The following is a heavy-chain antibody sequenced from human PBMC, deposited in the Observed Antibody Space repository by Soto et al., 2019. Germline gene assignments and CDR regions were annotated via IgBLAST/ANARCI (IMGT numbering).Heavy chain of an antibody. V-gene: IGHV3-7*04. D-gene: IGHD7-27*01. CDR1: GFTFGTYW. Sequence: EVQLVESGGGWVQPGGSLRLSCAASGFTFGTYWMTWVRQAPGKGLECVGNIKPDGSERYYVDSVKGRFTISRDNAKNSLYLHMNSLRAEDTAVYYCATDLNWEQYWGQGTLVTVSS. CDR2: IKPDGSER. CDR3: ATDLNWEQY. J-gene: IGHJ4*02.